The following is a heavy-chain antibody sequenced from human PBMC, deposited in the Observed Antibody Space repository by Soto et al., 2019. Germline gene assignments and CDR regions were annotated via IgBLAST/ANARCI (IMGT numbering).Heavy chain of an antibody. Sequence: SGPTLVNPTQTLTLTCTFSGFSLSTSGVGVGWIRQPPGKALEWLALIYWDDDKRYSPSLKSRLTITKDTSKNQVVLTMTNMDPVDTATYYCAHSSYSSSPIPQWLADKSAEYFQHWGQGTLVTVSS. CDR2: IYWDDDK. CDR3: AHSSYSSSPIPQWLADKSAEYFQH. CDR1: GFSLSTSGVG. D-gene: IGHD6-6*01. J-gene: IGHJ1*01. V-gene: IGHV2-5*02.